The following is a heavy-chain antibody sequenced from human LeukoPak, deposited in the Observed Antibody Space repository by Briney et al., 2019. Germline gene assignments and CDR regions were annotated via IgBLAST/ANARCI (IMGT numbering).Heavy chain of an antibody. J-gene: IGHJ3*02. Sequence: PGGSLRLSCAASGFTFSSYGMPWVRQAPGKGLEWVAVIWYDGSNKYYADSVKGRFTISRDNSKNTLYLQMNSLRAEDTAVYYCARALLHRPMADAFDIWGQGTMVTVSS. CDR3: ARALLHRPMADAFDI. V-gene: IGHV3-33*08. CDR1: GFTFSSYG. D-gene: IGHD5-18*01. CDR2: IWYDGSNK.